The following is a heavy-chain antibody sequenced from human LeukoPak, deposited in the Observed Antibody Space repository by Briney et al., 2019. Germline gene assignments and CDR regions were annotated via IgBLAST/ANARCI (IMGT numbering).Heavy chain of an antibody. CDR1: SGSISSFY. CDR3: ARVGNYCSSTSCYYYFDY. V-gene: IGHV4-4*07. D-gene: IGHD2-2*01. J-gene: IGHJ4*02. Sequence: SETLSLTCTVSSGSISSFYWTWIRQPAGKGLEWIGRIYTSGSTNYNPSLKSRVTMSVDTSKNQFSLKLSSVTAADTAVYYCARVGNYCSSTSCYYYFDYWGQGTLVTVSS. CDR2: IYTSGST.